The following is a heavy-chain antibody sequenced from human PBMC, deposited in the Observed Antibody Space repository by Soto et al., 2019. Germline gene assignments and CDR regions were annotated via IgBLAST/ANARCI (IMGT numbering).Heavy chain of an antibody. V-gene: IGHV3-9*01. Sequence: EAQLVESGGGLVEPGRSLRISCAGSGFSFEGYAMQWFRQAPGKGLEWVSGINWNSGTMDYADSVKGGLIISRDNTKNSQYLQMRKLRDEDTALYYCAKGDSGTSYLAFEIWGQGTMVTVSS. CDR1: GFSFEGYA. CDR3: AKGDSGTSYLAFEI. CDR2: INWNSGTM. D-gene: IGHD1-26*01. J-gene: IGHJ3*02.